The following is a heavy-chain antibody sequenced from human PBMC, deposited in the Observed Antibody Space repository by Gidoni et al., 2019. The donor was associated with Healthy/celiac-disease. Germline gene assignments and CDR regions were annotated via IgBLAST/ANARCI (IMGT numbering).Heavy chain of an antibody. Sequence: EVQLLESGGGLVQPGGSLRLACAASGFTFGSYAMSWVRQAPGKGLEWVSAISGSGGSTYYADSVKGRFTISRDNSKNTLYLQMNSLRAEDTAVYYATYYYDSSGSEDAFDIWGQGTMVTVSS. CDR1: GFTFGSYA. CDR2: ISGSGGST. V-gene: IGHV3-23*01. D-gene: IGHD3-22*01. CDR3: TYYYDSSGSEDAFDI. J-gene: IGHJ3*02.